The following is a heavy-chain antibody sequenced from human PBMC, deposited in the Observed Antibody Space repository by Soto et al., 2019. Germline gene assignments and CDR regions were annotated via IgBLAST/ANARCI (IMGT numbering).Heavy chain of an antibody. CDR3: ARSESDYGDYSY. V-gene: IGHV1-46*01. Sequence: GASVKVSCKASGYTFTSYYMHWVRQAPGQGLEWMGIINPSGGSTSYAQKFQGRVTMTRDTSTSTVYVELSSLRSEDTAVYYCARSESDYGDYSYWGQGTLVTVSS. CDR2: INPSGGST. CDR1: GYTFTSYY. J-gene: IGHJ4*02. D-gene: IGHD4-17*01.